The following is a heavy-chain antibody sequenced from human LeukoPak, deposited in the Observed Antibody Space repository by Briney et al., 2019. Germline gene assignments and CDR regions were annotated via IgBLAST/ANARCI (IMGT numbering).Heavy chain of an antibody. CDR3: AKDYYDSSGYYWGRAFDI. J-gene: IGHJ3*02. V-gene: IGHV3-53*01. CDR1: GFTVSSNY. D-gene: IGHD3-22*01. Sequence: GGSLRLSCAASGFTVSSNYMSWVRQAPEKGLEWVSVIYSGGSTYYADSVKGRFTISRDNSKNTLYLQMNSLRAEDTAVYYCAKDYYDSSGYYWGRAFDIWGQGTMVTVSS. CDR2: IYSGGST.